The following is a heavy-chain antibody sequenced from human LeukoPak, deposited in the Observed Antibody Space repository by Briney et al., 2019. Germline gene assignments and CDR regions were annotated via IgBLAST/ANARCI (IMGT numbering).Heavy chain of an antibody. V-gene: IGHV1-2*06. Sequence: ASVKVSCKASGYTFTGYYMHWVRQAPGQGLEWMGRINPNSGGTNYAQKLQGRVTMTRDTSISTAYMELSRLRSDDTAVYYCASPVGATLPSAFDIWGQGTMVTVSS. J-gene: IGHJ3*02. CDR3: ASPVGATLPSAFDI. CDR1: GYTFTGYY. CDR2: INPNSGGT. D-gene: IGHD1-26*01.